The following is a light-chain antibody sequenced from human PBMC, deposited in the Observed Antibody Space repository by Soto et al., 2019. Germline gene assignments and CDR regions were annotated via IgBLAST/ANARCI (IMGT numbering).Light chain of an antibody. CDR2: EVS. V-gene: IGLV2-14*01. CDR3: SSYGSSGTSV. J-gene: IGLJ1*01. CDR1: SSDVGGYDF. Sequence: QSALTQPASVAGSPGQSITISCAGTSSDVGGYDFDSWYQHHPGRAPKLLIYEVSGRPSGVSYRFSGSKSGNTASLIISGLQAEDEAYYYCSSYGSSGTSVFGTGTKVTVL.